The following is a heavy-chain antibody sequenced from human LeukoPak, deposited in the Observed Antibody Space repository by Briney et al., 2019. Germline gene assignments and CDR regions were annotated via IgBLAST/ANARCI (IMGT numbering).Heavy chain of an antibody. D-gene: IGHD3-10*01. V-gene: IGHV4-31*03. Sequence: PSQTLSLTCTVSGGSISSGGYYWSWIRQHPGKGLEWIGYIYYSGSTYYNPSLKSRVIIVVDTSKNQFSLRLSSVTAADTAVYYCARGYGSGGYYSYWGQGTLVTVSS. CDR1: GGSISSGGYY. CDR2: IYYSGST. J-gene: IGHJ4*02. CDR3: ARGYGSGGYYSY.